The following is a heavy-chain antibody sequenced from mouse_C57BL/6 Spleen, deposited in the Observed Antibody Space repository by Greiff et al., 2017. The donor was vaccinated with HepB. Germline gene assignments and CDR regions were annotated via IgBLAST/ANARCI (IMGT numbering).Heavy chain of an antibody. CDR1: GFSLTSYG. CDR3: EKVKYGSSVHWYFDV. Sequence: QVQLKQSGPGLVQPSQSLSITCTVSGFSLTSYGVHWVRQSPGKGLEWLGVLWRGGSTDYNAAFMSRLSITKDNSKSQVFFKMNSLQADDTAIYYCEKVKYGSSVHWYFDVWGTGTTVTVSS. V-gene: IGHV2-5*01. CDR2: LWRGGST. J-gene: IGHJ1*03. D-gene: IGHD1-1*01.